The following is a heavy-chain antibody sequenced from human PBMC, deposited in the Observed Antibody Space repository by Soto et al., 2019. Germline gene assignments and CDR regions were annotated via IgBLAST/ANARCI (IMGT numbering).Heavy chain of an antibody. CDR1: GFSFSIYE. J-gene: IGHJ6*02. D-gene: IGHD4-17*01. Sequence: GSLRLSCAASGFSFSIYEMNWVRQAPGKGLEWVSYISSSGTTKYYADSVKGRFTISRDNAKNSVYLQMNSLRAEDTAVYSCARDGYGDPYYYYAMDVWGQGTTVTVSS. CDR2: ISSSGTTK. CDR3: ARDGYGDPYYYYAMDV. V-gene: IGHV3-48*03.